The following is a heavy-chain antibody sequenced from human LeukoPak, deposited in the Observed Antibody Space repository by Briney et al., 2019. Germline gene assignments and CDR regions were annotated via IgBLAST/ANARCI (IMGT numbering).Heavy chain of an antibody. CDR2: IWYDGSKT. CDR3: ARDLGYCTNGVCHTRFDY. D-gene: IGHD2-8*01. CDR1: GFTFTNYG. V-gene: IGHV3-33*01. Sequence: PGGSLRLSCTTSGFTFTNYGINWVRQAPGKGLEWVAAIWYDGSKTSYTDSVKGRFTVSRDISKNTVYLQMNGLRAEDTAVYYCARDLGYCTNGVCHTRFDYWGQGTLVAVSS. J-gene: IGHJ4*02.